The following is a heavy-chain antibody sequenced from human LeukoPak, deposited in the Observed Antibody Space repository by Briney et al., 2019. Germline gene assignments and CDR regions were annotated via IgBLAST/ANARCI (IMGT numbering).Heavy chain of an antibody. CDR3: ARVDIVIVPSANFGC. D-gene: IGHD2-2*01. Sequence: SETLSLTCIVSGGSISSSGYYWGWIRQPPGKGLEWIGSINYSGTTYYNPSLRSRVIISVDTSKNQFSLKLSSVTAADTAVYYCARVDIVIVPSANFGCWGQGTLVTVSS. CDR1: GGSISSSGYY. V-gene: IGHV4-39*01. CDR2: INYSGTT. J-gene: IGHJ4*02.